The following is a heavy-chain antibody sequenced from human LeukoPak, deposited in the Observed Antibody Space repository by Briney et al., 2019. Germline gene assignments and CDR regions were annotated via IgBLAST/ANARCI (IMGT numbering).Heavy chain of an antibody. D-gene: IGHD3-22*01. Sequence: SVKVSCKASGGSFSRYAISWVRQAPGQGLEWMGGIIPIFGTANYAQKFQGRVTITADESTRTAYMELRTLRSEDTAIYYCARGSGETGGYYYVYWGRGTPVTVSS. CDR2: IIPIFGTA. V-gene: IGHV1-69*13. J-gene: IGHJ4*02. CDR1: GGSFSRYA. CDR3: ARGSGETGGYYYVY.